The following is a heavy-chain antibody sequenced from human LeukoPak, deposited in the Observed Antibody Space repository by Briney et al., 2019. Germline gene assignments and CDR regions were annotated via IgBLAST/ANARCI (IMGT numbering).Heavy chain of an antibody. D-gene: IGHD5-18*01. V-gene: IGHV4-39*01. Sequence: SETLSLTCTVSGGSISSRNYYWGWVRQSPGKGLEWIGSIYYSGNTYYNPSLRSRVTVSKDTSKNYFSLELSSVTAADTAIYYCARQFDTRRGDSCDPAHFDHWGQGTLVTVSS. CDR1: GGSISSRNYY. CDR2: IYYSGNT. CDR3: ARQFDTRRGDSCDPAHFDH. J-gene: IGHJ4*02.